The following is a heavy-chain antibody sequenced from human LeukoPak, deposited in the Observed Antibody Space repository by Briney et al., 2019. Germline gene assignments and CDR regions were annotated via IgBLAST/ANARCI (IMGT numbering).Heavy chain of an antibody. CDR2: IYYNGST. CDR3: ARGRYFDWLLKVDMGGGYSFDM. V-gene: IGHV4-59*01. J-gene: IGHJ3*02. Sequence: SETLSLTCTVSGGSIRRYYWSWIRQSPAKGLEWIGKIYYNGSTDYNPSLKSRVTMSVDTSKNQLSLKWKVVTSADTAVYFCARGRYFDWLLKVDMGGGYSFDMWGQGTMVSVS. D-gene: IGHD3-9*01. CDR1: GGSIRRYY.